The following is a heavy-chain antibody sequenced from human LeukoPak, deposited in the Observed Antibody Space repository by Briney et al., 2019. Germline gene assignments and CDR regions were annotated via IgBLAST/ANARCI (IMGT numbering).Heavy chain of an antibody. Sequence: KPGGSLRLSCAASGFTFSDYYMSWIRQAPGKGLEWVSYISSSGSTIYYADSVKGRFTISRDNAKNSLYLQMNSLRAEDTAVYYCARDLHDILTGIPQGGSYFDYWGQGTLVTVSS. V-gene: IGHV3-11*04. CDR3: ARDLHDILTGIPQGGSYFDY. CDR1: GFTFSDYY. J-gene: IGHJ4*02. CDR2: ISSSGSTI. D-gene: IGHD3-9*01.